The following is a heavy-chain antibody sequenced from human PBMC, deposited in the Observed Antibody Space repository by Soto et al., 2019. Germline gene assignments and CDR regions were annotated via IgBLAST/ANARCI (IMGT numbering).Heavy chain of an antibody. D-gene: IGHD2-2*03. Sequence: SETLSLTCTVSGGSISSGDYYWSWIRQPPGKGLEWIGYIYYSGSTYYNPSLKSRVTISVDTSKNQFSLKLSSVTAADTAVYYCARGDLDIVLVPAVPDAFDIWGQGTMVTVSS. CDR1: GGSISSGDYY. CDR2: IYYSGST. J-gene: IGHJ3*02. CDR3: ARGDLDIVLVPAVPDAFDI. V-gene: IGHV4-30-4*01.